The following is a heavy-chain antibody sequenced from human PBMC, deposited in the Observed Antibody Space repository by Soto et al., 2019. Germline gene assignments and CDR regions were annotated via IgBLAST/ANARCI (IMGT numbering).Heavy chain of an antibody. CDR2: ISSRGTAI. Sequence: QVQLVESGGGLVKPGGSLRLSCAASGFIFSDYYMSWIRQAPGKGLEWVSYISSRGTAISYADSVKGRFTISRDNAKHSLNLQMNNLRADDTAVYYCARDVVNENGDTAGDWFDPWGQGTLVTVSS. D-gene: IGHD2-21*02. CDR1: GFIFSDYY. J-gene: IGHJ5*02. V-gene: IGHV3-11*01. CDR3: ARDVVNENGDTAGDWFDP.